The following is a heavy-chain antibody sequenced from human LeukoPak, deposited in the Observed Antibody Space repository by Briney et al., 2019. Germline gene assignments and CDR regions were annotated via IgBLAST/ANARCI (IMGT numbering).Heavy chain of an antibody. CDR1: GFTFRNYA. V-gene: IGHV3-23*01. J-gene: IGHJ4*02. CDR2: LREGGNAV. Sequence: GGSLRLSCAASGFTFRNYAMSWVRQAPGKGLEWVSGLREGGNAVYHADSVKGRFTISRDNSKNTLYLQMSSLRAEDTAIYYCAKDGGYYDSSGYPSPHDYWGQGTLVTVSS. D-gene: IGHD3-22*01. CDR3: AKDGGYYDSSGYPSPHDY.